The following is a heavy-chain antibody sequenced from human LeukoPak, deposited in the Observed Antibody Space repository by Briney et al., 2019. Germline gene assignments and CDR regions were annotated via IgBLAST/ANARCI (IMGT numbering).Heavy chain of an antibody. CDR1: GGSISSSSYY. Sequence: SETLSLTCTVSGGSISSSSYYWGWIRQPPGKGLEWIGSIYYSGSTYYNPSLKSRVTISVDTSKNQFSLKLSSVTAADTAVYYCARGVDSSSWVLYYWGQGTLVTVSS. J-gene: IGHJ4*02. CDR2: IYYSGST. V-gene: IGHV4-39*07. CDR3: ARGVDSSSWVLYY. D-gene: IGHD6-13*01.